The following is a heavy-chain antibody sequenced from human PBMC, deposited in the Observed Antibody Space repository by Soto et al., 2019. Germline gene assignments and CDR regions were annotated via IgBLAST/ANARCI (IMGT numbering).Heavy chain of an antibody. CDR2: IKSKTDGGTT. J-gene: IGHJ2*01. D-gene: IGHD4-17*01. CDR3: ASLTTAWYFDL. V-gene: IGHV3-15*07. Sequence: GGSLRLSCAASGFTFSNAWMNWVRQAPGKGLEWVGRIKSKTDGGTTDYAAPVKGRFTISRDDSKNTLYLQMNSLKTEDTAVYYCASLTTAWYFDLWGRGTLVTVSS. CDR1: GFTFSNAW.